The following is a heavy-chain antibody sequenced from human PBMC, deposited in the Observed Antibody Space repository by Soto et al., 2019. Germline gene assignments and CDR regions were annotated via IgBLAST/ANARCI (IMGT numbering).Heavy chain of an antibody. V-gene: IGHV1-8*01. CDR1: GYTFTSYD. CDR2: MNPNSGNT. J-gene: IGHJ6*03. CDR3: ARGSLYCTNGVCSYMDV. D-gene: IGHD2-8*01. Sequence: ASVKVSCKAAGYTFTSYDINWVRQATEQGLEWMGWMNPNSGNTGYAQKFQGRVTMTRNTSISTAYMELSSLRSEDTAVYYCARGSLYCTNGVCSYMDVWGKGTTVTVSS.